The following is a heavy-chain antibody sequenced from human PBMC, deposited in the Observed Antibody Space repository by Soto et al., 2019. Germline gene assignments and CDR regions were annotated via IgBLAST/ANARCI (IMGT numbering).Heavy chain of an antibody. J-gene: IGHJ4*02. CDR3: AKDERVDY. CDR2: IYSDGRT. Sequence: PGGSLRLSCAASGFTVSNTYMTWVRQAPGKGLECVSIIYSDGRTFYADSVKGRFTISRDNSKNTLFLQMNSLREEDTAVYYCAKDERVDYWGQGTLVTVSS. CDR1: GFTVSNTY. V-gene: IGHV3-53*01.